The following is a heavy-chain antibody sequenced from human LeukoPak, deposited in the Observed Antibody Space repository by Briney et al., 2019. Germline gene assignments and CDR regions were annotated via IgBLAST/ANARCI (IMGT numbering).Heavy chain of an antibody. D-gene: IGHD3-22*01. CDR3: ARDHSSGYYYFDY. CDR1: GFTFSSYW. CDR2: IKQDGSEK. Sequence: GGSLRLSCAASGFTFSSYWMSWVRQAPGKGLEWVANIKQDGSEKYYVDSVKGRFTISRDNAKNTLYLQMNSLRAEDTAVYYCARDHSSGYYYFDYWGQGTLVTVSS. J-gene: IGHJ4*02. V-gene: IGHV3-7*01.